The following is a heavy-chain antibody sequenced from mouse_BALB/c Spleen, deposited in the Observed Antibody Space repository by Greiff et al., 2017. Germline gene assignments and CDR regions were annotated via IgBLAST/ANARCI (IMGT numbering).Heavy chain of an antibody. J-gene: IGHJ4*01. Sequence: VKLVESGPGLVQPSQSLSITCTVSGFSLTSYGVHWVRQSPGKGLEWLGVIWSGGSTDYNAAFISRLSISKDNSKSQVFFKMNSLQANDTAIYYCARMYGNWGDAMDYWGQGTSVTVSS. CDR1: GFSLTSYG. CDR3: ARMYGNWGDAMDY. D-gene: IGHD2-10*02. CDR2: IWSGGST. V-gene: IGHV2-2*02.